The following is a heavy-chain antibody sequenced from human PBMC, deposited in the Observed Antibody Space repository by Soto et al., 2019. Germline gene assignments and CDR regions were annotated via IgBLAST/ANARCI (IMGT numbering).Heavy chain of an antibody. D-gene: IGHD6-19*01. CDR1: GGTFSSYT. CDR3: ARTQSNWYFDL. CDR2: IIPILGIA. J-gene: IGHJ2*01. Sequence: QVQLVQSGAEVQKPGSSVKVSCKASGGTFSSYTISWVRQAPGQGLEWMGRIIPILGIANYAQKFQGRVTITADKSTSTAYMELSSLRSEDTAVYYCARTQSNWYFDLWGRGTLVTVSS. V-gene: IGHV1-69*02.